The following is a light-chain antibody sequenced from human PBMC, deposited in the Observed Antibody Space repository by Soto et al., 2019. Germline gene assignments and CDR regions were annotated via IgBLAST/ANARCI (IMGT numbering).Light chain of an antibody. J-gene: IGKJ4*01. CDR2: GAS. CDR1: QSVRSNY. CDR3: QQYGSSPLT. V-gene: IGKV3-20*01. Sequence: EIVLAQSPGTLSLSPGERATLSCRASQSVRSNYLGWYQQKPGQAPRLLIYGASSRASDIPDRFSGSGSGTDFTLTISSLEPEDFAVYYCQQYGSSPLTFGEGPRWISN.